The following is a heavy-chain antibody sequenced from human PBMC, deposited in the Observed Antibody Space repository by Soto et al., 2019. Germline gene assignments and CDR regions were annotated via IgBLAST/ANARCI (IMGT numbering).Heavy chain of an antibody. CDR2: VYYSGST. J-gene: IGHJ4*02. V-gene: IGHV4-39*01. CDR1: GGSTNSRSDY. CDR3: TRQPRGPGYGVRGLNFDS. Sequence: SETLALTCTVSGGSTNSRSDYWGWIRQPPGKGLEWIGSVYYSGSTHDNPSLQSRVTISVDTSRNQFSLNLISVTAADTAVYFRTRQPRGPGYGVRGLNFDSWGQGPFVIVSS. D-gene: IGHD3-3*01.